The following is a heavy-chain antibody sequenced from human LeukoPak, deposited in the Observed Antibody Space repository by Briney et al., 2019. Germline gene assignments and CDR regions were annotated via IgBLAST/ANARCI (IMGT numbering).Heavy chain of an antibody. CDR2: IYYSGST. CDR3: ARGVVGYYMDV. J-gene: IGHJ6*03. Sequence: PSETLSLTCTVSGGSISSGDYYWSWIRQPPGKGLEWIGYIYYSGSTYYNPSLKSRVTISVDTSKNQFPLKLSSVTAADTAVYYCARGVVGYYMDVWGKGTTVTVSS. CDR1: GGSISSGDYY. V-gene: IGHV4-30-4*08.